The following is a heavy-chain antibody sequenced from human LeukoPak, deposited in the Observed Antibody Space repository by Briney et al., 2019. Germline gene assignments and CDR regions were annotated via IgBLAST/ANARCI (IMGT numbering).Heavy chain of an antibody. J-gene: IGHJ3*02. CDR3: ARGHGYSDGSSGWPGDAFDI. V-gene: IGHV4-34*01. CDR1: GGSSSGYY. D-gene: IGHD6-19*01. CDR2: INHSGST. Sequence: PSETLSLTCAVYGGSSSGYYWSWIRQPPGKGLEWIGEINHSGSTNYNPSLKSRVTISVDTSKNQFSLKLSPVTAADTAVYYCARGHGYSDGSSGWPGDAFDIWGQGTMVTVSS.